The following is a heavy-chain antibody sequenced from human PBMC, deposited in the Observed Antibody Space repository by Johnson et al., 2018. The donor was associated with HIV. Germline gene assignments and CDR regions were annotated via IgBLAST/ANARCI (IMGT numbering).Heavy chain of an antibody. D-gene: IGHD1-1*01. J-gene: IGHJ3*02. CDR3: ARAYNYPI. CDR1: GFTFSSYG. Sequence: QMLLVESGGGVVQPGGSLRLSCAASGFTFSSYGMHWVRQAPGKGLDWVAFIGFDGTKSYFADSLKGRFTISRDNSKNMMDLQMNSLRVEDTAVYYCARAYNYPIWGQGTMLTVSS. CDR2: IGFDGTKS. V-gene: IGHV3-30*02.